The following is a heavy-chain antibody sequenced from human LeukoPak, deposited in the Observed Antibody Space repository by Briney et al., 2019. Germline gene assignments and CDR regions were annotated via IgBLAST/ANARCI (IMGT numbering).Heavy chain of an antibody. J-gene: IGHJ4*02. Sequence: GESLKISFKGSGXSFTYYCIGWVRQMPGKGLEWMGIIYPADSDTRYSPSFQGQVTISADKSTSTAYLQWSSLKASDTAMYYCARQDGRALYYFDYWGQGTLVTVSS. CDR1: GXSFTYYC. V-gene: IGHV5-51*01. CDR3: ARQDGRALYYFDY. D-gene: IGHD5-24*01. CDR2: IYPADSDT.